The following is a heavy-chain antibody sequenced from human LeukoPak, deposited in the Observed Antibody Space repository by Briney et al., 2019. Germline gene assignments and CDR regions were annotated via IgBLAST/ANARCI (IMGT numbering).Heavy chain of an antibody. J-gene: IGHJ4*02. CDR1: GDSLSSSNYY. CDR2: IYCTGST. Sequence: PSETLSLTCTVSGDSLSSSNYYWGWIRQPPGKGLEWIGNIYCTGSTFYNPPLKSRVTISVDTSKNQFSLKLSSVTAADTAVYYCTSNGAFYSDTSPNDYWGQGTLVTVSS. V-gene: IGHV4-39*07. D-gene: IGHD3-22*01. CDR3: TSNGAFYSDTSPNDY.